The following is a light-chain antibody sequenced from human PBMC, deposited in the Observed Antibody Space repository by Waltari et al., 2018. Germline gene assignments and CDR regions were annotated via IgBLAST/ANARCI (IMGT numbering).Light chain of an antibody. V-gene: IGKV3-15*01. CDR3: QQFNTGYS. CDR2: DAS. Sequence: EIVMTQSPATLSVSPGEAATLSCRASRAIASNLAWYQQKPGQPLRLLIYDASTRATGIPARFSGSWSGTEFTLTITSMQSEDSAVYFCQQFNTGYSFGQGTKLEIK. CDR1: RAIASN. J-gene: IGKJ2*01.